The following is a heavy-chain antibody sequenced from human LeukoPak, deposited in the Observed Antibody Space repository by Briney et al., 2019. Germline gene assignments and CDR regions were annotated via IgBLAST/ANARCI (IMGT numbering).Heavy chain of an antibody. V-gene: IGHV1-2*06. CDR2: INTNSGGT. CDR1: GYTFTGYY. D-gene: IGHD2-2*01. J-gene: IGHJ4*02. CDR3: ARGPQSRIDY. Sequence: ASVKVSCKASGYTFTGYYMHWVRQAPGQGLEWMGRINTNSGGTNYAQKFQGRVTMTADTSISTVYSELSRLKSEDTAVYYCARGPQSRIDYWGQGTLVTVSS.